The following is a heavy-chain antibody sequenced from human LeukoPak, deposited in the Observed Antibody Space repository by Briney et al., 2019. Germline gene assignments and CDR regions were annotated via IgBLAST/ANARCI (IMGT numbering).Heavy chain of an antibody. CDR2: ISGSGGST. CDR1: GFTFSSYA. J-gene: IGHJ6*03. Sequence: GGSLRLSCAASGFTFSSYAMSWVRQAPGKGLEWVSVISGSGGSTYYADSVKGRFTISRDNSKNTLYLQMNSLRAEDTAVYYCAKAHCSSTSCYRDYYYMDVWGKGPRSPSP. D-gene: IGHD2-2*02. CDR3: AKAHCSSTSCYRDYYYMDV. V-gene: IGHV3-23*01.